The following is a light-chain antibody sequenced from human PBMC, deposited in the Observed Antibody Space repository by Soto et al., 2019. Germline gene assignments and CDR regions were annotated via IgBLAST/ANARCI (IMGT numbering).Light chain of an antibody. Sequence: QSALTQPASVSGSPGQSITISCTGTSSDVGGYNYVSWYQQHPGKAPKLMTYDVSNRPSGVSNRFSGSKSGNTASLTISGRQAEDEADYYCHSYTSSSTYVLGTGTKVTVL. V-gene: IGLV2-14*01. CDR3: HSYTSSSTYV. CDR1: SSDVGGYNY. J-gene: IGLJ1*01. CDR2: DVS.